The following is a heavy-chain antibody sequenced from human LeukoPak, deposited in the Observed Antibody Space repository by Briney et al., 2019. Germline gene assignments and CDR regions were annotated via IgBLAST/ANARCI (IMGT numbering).Heavy chain of an antibody. J-gene: IGHJ5*02. CDR2: IYYSGST. V-gene: IGHV4-39*07. CDR1: GGSISSSSYY. Sequence: PSETLSLTCTVSGGSISSSSYYWGWIRQPPGKGLEWIGSIYYSGSTYYNPSLKSRVTISVDTSKNQFSLKLSSVTAADTAVYYCARRKYSSGWANRKNNWFDPWGQGTLVTVSS. CDR3: ARRKYSSGWANRKNNWFDP. D-gene: IGHD6-19*01.